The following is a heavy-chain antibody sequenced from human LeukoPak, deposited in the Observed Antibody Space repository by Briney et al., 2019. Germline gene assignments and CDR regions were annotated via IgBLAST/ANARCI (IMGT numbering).Heavy chain of an antibody. V-gene: IGHV3-21*01. Sequence: GGSLRLSCAASGFTFSSYAMSWVRQAPGKGLEWVSSISSSSSYIYYADSVKGRFTISRDNAKNSLYLQMNSLRAEDTAVYYCARDFTPIVVVPAATDYWGQGTLVTVSS. CDR3: ARDFTPIVVVPAATDY. CDR2: ISSSSSYI. CDR1: GFTFSSYA. D-gene: IGHD2-2*01. J-gene: IGHJ4*02.